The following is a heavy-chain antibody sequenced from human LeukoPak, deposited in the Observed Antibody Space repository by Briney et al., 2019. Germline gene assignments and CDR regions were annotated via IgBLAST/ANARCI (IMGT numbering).Heavy chain of an antibody. V-gene: IGHV1-69*05. CDR1: GGTFSSYA. D-gene: IGHD3-10*01. J-gene: IGHJ4*02. CDR2: IIPIFGTA. CDR3: ARVPYYYGLGTPRYLDY. Sequence: ASVKVSCKASGGTFSSYAISWVRQAPGQGLEWMGGIIPIFGTANYAQKFQGRVTITTDESTSTAYMELSSLRSEDTAVYYCARVPYYYGLGTPRYLDYWGQGTLVTVSS.